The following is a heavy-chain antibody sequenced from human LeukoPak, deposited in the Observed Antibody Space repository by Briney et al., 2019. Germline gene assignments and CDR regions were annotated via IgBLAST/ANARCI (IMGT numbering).Heavy chain of an antibody. V-gene: IGHV3-23*01. Sequence: YPGGSLRLSCAASGFSFSSYAMSWVRQAPGKGLEWVSVMSGSGGSTYYADSVKGRFTISRDNSKNTLYLQMNSLRAEDTAVYYCARAQRSSEIGGFDYWGQGTLVTVSS. D-gene: IGHD6-6*01. CDR2: MSGSGGST. CDR3: ARAQRSSEIGGFDY. J-gene: IGHJ4*02. CDR1: GFSFSSYA.